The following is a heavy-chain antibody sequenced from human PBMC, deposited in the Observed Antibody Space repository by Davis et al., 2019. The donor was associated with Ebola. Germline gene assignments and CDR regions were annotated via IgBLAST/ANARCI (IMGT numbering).Heavy chain of an antibody. Sequence: GGSLRLSCAASGFTVSAYFFIWIRQSLQKGLEWISYNSNTGKTIYYADSVKGRITISRDNAKNSLFLQMNSMKAEDSAVYYCARLSCTGGSCTYSQSFLNHWGQGTLVTVSS. CDR3: ARLSCTGGSCTYSQSFLNH. CDR1: GFTVSAYF. CDR2: NSNTGKTI. J-gene: IGHJ5*02. D-gene: IGHD2-8*02. V-gene: IGHV3-11*01.